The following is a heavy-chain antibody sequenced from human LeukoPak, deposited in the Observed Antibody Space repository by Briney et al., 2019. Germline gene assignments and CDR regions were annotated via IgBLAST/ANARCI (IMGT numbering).Heavy chain of an antibody. D-gene: IGHD3-22*01. J-gene: IGHJ6*02. CDR2: IYYSGST. V-gene: IGHV4-59*01. Sequence: SETLSLTCTVSGGSISSYYWSWLRQPPGKGLEWIGYIYYSGSTNYNPSLKSRVTISVDMSKNQFSLKLSSVTAADTAVYYCARDPYYYDSSGSLALAYGMDVWGQGTTVTVSS. CDR1: GGSISSYY. CDR3: ARDPYYYDSSGSLALAYGMDV.